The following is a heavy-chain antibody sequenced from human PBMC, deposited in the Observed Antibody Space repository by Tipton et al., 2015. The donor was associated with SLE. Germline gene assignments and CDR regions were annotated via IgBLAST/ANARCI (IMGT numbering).Heavy chain of an antibody. CDR2: IYSGGSST. CDR3: AKGHDSSGYYYHYFDY. CDR1: GFTFSSYA. V-gene: IGHV3-23*03. D-gene: IGHD3-22*01. Sequence: SLRLSCAASGFTFSSYAMSWVRQAPGKGLEWVSVIYSGGSSTYYADSVKGRFTISRDNSKNTLYLQMNSLRAEDTAVYYCAKGHDSSGYYYHYFDYWGQGTLVTVSS. J-gene: IGHJ4*02.